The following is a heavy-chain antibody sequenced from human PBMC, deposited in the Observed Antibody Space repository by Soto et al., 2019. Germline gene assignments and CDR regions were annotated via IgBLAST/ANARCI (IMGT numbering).Heavy chain of an antibody. Sequence: QLQLQESGPGLVKPSETLSLTCTVSGGSISRSDYYWGWIRQPPGKGLEWIRSIYYSGSTYYNPSLKSRFTVSVDTSQNQFSLKLSSVTAADTALYFCARHGGSGVDYWGQGTLVTVSS. J-gene: IGHJ4*02. D-gene: IGHD6-19*01. CDR1: GGSISRSDYY. CDR3: ARHGGSGVDY. V-gene: IGHV4-39*01. CDR2: IYYSGST.